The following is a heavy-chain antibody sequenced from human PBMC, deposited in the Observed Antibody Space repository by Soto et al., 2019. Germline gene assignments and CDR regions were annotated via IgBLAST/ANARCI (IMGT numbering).Heavy chain of an antibody. Sequence: GGSLRLSCAASGFTLSNYWMTWVRQAPGKGLEWVANINKDGSQKNYVDSVKGRSTIARDNGQNSLSLQMNSLRVEDTAVYYCVRELGLAYWGQGALVTVSS. CDR3: VRELGLAY. V-gene: IGHV3-7*03. CDR2: INKDGSQK. J-gene: IGHJ4*02. CDR1: GFTLSNYW. D-gene: IGHD7-27*01.